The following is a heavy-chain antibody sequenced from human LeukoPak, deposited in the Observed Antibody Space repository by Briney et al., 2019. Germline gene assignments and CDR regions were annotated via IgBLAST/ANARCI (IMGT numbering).Heavy chain of an antibody. J-gene: IGHJ5*02. CDR2: MNPNSGNT. CDR1: GYTFTSYD. CDR3: ARGIRAYYYDGSGYPNWFDP. V-gene: IGHV1-8*03. D-gene: IGHD3-22*01. Sequence: ASVKVSCKASGYTFTSYDINWVRQATGQGLEWMGWMNPNSGNTGYAQKFQGRVTITRNTSISTAYMELSSLRSEDTAVYYCARGIRAYYYDGSGYPNWFDPWGQGTLVTVSS.